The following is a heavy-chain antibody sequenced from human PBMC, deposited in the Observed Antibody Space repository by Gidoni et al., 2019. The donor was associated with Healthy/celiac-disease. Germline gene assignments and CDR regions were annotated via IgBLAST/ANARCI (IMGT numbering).Heavy chain of an antibody. CDR1: GFPFSSYA. CDR2: SSGSGGST. D-gene: IGHD3-9*01. V-gene: IGHV3-23*01. Sequence: EVQLLESGGGLVQPGGSLRLSCAASGFPFSSYAMSWVRQAPGKGLEWVSASSGSGGSTYYADSVKGRFTISRDNSKNTLYLQMNSLRAEDTAVYYCAKAAGYFDWLGDYWGQGTLVTVSS. CDR3: AKAAGYFDWLGDY. J-gene: IGHJ4*02.